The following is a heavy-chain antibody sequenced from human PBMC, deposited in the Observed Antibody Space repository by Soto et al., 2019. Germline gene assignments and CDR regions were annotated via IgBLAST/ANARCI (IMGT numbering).Heavy chain of an antibody. J-gene: IGHJ4*02. CDR2: VNQNGGAM. D-gene: IGHD1-1*01. Sequence: GGSLRLSCAASGFTFSDYWMTWVRQAPGKGLEWVASVNQNGGAMHYVDSVKGRFTVSRDNAKNSLYLQVNSLRAEDTAVFYCARVWNDGRFDYWGQGTLVTVSS. V-gene: IGHV3-7*01. CDR3: ARVWNDGRFDY. CDR1: GFTFSDYW.